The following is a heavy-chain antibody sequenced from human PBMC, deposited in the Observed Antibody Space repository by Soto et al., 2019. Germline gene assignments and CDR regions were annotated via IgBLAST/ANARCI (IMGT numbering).Heavy chain of an antibody. CDR2: INGDGTTT. D-gene: IGHD3-10*01. CDR1: GFTFNNYW. V-gene: IGHV3-74*01. J-gene: IGHJ6*02. CDR3: ARGVRGHYGKDV. Sequence: EVQLVESGGGLVQPGGSLRLSCAASGFTFNNYWIHWVRQAPGKGLMWVSRINGDGTTTNYADSVKGRFAISRDNAKNTVCLQMNSLRAEDTALYYCARGVRGHYGKDVWGQGTTVTVSS.